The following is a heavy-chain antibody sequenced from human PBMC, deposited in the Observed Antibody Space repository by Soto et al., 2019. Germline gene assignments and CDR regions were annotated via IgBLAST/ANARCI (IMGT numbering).Heavy chain of an antibody. J-gene: IGHJ4*02. CDR2: ISSSGTSA. CDR1: GFTFSAVY. V-gene: IGHV3-11*05. Sequence: QVQLEESGGGLVKPGESLRLSCAASGFTFSAVYMSWIRQAPNKGLEYISYISSSGTSANYADSVKSRFTISRDNAKNSLYLQTNSLRAEDTAVYYCARDRGAVTGQYFDYWGQGALVTVSS. CDR3: ARDRGAVTGQYFDY. D-gene: IGHD6-19*01.